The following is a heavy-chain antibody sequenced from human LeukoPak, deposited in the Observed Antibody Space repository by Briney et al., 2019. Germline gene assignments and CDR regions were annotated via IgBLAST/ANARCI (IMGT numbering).Heavy chain of an antibody. V-gene: IGHV3-23*01. Sequence: PGGSLRLSCAASGFTFSSYAMSWVRQAPGKGLEWVSAVSGSGGSTYYADSVKGRFTISRDNSKNTLYLQMNSLRAEDTAVYYCAKVDTMIVVVGFDYWGQGTLVTVSS. D-gene: IGHD3-22*01. CDR1: GFTFSSYA. CDR2: VSGSGGST. J-gene: IGHJ4*02. CDR3: AKVDTMIVVVGFDY.